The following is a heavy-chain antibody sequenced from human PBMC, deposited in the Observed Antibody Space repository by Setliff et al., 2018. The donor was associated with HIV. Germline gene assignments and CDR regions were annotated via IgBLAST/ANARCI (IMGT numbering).Heavy chain of an antibody. J-gene: IGHJ4*02. CDR1: GGSINTYY. Sequence: SETLSFTCTVSGGSINTYYWTWIRQSPGKGLEWIGYFYHSGSTNYNPSLKSRVSISVDTSKNEFSLNLSSLTAADTAVYYCARGQSCTNGFCYQYWGQGTLVTVSS. D-gene: IGHD2-8*01. CDR3: ARGQSCTNGFCYQY. V-gene: IGHV4-59*01. CDR2: FYHSGST.